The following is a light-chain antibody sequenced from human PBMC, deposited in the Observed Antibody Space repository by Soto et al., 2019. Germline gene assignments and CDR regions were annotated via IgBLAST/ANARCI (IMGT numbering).Light chain of an antibody. Sequence: DIQMTQSPSSLSASVGDRVTITCRASQRISSYLNWYQQKPGKAPKLLIYAASSLQSGVPSRFSGSGSGTYFTLTISSLQPEDFATYYCQQSYSTPPWTFGQGTLVDIK. J-gene: IGKJ1*01. CDR1: QRISSY. CDR2: AAS. V-gene: IGKV1-39*01. CDR3: QQSYSTPPWT.